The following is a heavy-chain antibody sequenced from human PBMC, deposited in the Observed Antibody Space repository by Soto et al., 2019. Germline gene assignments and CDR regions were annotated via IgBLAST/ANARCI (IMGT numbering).Heavy chain of an antibody. V-gene: IGHV3-21*01. J-gene: IGHJ6*02. D-gene: IGHD4-17*01. CDR1: GFTFSSYS. Sequence: EVQLVESGGGLVKPGGSLRLSCAASGFTFSSYSMNWVRQAPGKGLEWVSSISSSSSYIYYSDSVKGRFTISRDNAKNSLYRQMNSLRAEDTAVYYCARVLRGDYVGFVSGIDVWGQGTTVTVSS. CDR2: ISSSSSYI. CDR3: ARVLRGDYVGFVSGIDV.